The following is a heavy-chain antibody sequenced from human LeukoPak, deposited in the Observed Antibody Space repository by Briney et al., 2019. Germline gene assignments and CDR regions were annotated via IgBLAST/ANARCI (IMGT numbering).Heavy chain of an antibody. D-gene: IGHD1-26*01. CDR1: GFTSSSYA. Sequence: GGSLRLSCAASGFTSSSYAMSWVRQAPGKGLEWVSAISGSGGSTYYADSVKGRFTISRDNSKNTLYLQMNSLRAEDTAVYYCAREKSYYAYYYGMDVWGQGTTVTVSS. CDR2: ISGSGGST. V-gene: IGHV3-23*01. CDR3: AREKSYYAYYYGMDV. J-gene: IGHJ6*02.